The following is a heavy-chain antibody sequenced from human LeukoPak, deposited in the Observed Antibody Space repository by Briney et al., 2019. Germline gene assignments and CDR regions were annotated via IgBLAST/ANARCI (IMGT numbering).Heavy chain of an antibody. J-gene: IGHJ3*02. CDR2: ISSSSSYI. CDR3: SVVPAARDAFDI. D-gene: IGHD2-2*01. V-gene: IGHV3-21*01. CDR1: GFTFNTYA. Sequence: PGGSLRLSCAASGFTFNTYAMHWVRQAPGKGLEWVSSISSSSSYIYYADSVKGRFTISRDNAKNSLYLQMNSLRAEDTAVYYCSVVPAARDAFDIWGQGTMVTVSS.